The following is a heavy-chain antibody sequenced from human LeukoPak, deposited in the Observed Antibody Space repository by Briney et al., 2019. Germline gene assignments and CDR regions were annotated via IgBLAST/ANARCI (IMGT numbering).Heavy chain of an antibody. CDR1: GFTFSDYY. V-gene: IGHV3-11*01. J-gene: IGHJ6*03. D-gene: IGHD6-19*01. Sequence: GGSLRLSCAASGFTFSDYYMSWIRQAPGKGLEWVSYISSSGSTIYYADSVKGRFTISRDNAKNSLYLQLNSLRAEDTAVYYCASGPVAAYYYYYYMDVWGKGTTVTVSS. CDR2: ISSSGSTI. CDR3: ASGPVAAYYYYYYMDV.